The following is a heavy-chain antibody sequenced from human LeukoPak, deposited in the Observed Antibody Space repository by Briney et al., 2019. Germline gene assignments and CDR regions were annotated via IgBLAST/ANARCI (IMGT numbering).Heavy chain of an antibody. CDR3: ARYTSSSWYPNWFDP. D-gene: IGHD6-13*01. V-gene: IGHV1-18*01. CDR1: GGTFSSYA. J-gene: IGHJ5*02. Sequence: ASVKVSCKASGGTFSSYAISWVRQAPGQGLEWMGWISAYNGNTNYAQKLQGRVTMTTDTSTSTAYMELRSLRSDDTAVYYCARYTSSSWYPNWFDPWGQGTLVTVSS. CDR2: ISAYNGNT.